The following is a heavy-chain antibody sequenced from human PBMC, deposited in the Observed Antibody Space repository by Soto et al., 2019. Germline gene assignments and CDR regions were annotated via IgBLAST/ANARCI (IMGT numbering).Heavy chain of an antibody. CDR2: ISSRGDST. CDR3: RRRAKYLDGTGFHAFEI. J-gene: IGHJ3*02. V-gene: IGHV3-23*01. CDR1: GYNFNKYA. Sequence: EVQLLESGGGLRQPGGSLRLSCVASGYNFNKYAVSWVRQAPGKGLEWVSAISSRGDSTHYPDSVKGRITITRDNSKNMVYLEMNSPTGEATAVYYCRRRAKYLDGTGFHAFEIWGQGTRVSVPS. D-gene: IGHD3-9*01.